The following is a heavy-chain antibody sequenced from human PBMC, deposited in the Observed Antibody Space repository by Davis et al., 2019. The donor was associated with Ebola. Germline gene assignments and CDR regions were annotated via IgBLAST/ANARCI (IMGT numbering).Heavy chain of an antibody. CDR1: GFTFSSYS. J-gene: IGHJ6*04. CDR2: ISSSSSTI. D-gene: IGHD4-11*01. V-gene: IGHV3-48*02. Sequence: GGSLRLSCAASGFTFSSYSMNWVRQAPGKGLEWVSYISSSSSTIYYADSVKGRFTISRDKAKNSLYLQMNSLRDEDTAVYYCARAAVHYSTPLYYYYGMDVWGKGTTVTVSS. CDR3: ARAAVHYSTPLYYYYGMDV.